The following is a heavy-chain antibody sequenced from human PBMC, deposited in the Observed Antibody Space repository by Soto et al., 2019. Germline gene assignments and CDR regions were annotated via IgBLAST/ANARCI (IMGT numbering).Heavy chain of an antibody. Sequence: ASETLSLTCTVSGASISGFYWSWIRKSAGKGLEWIGRIYATGTTDYNPSLKSRVMMSVDTSKKQFSLKLRSVTTADTAVYYCVRDGTKTLRDWFDPWGQGISVTVSS. V-gene: IGHV4-4*07. CDR3: VRDGTKTLRDWFDP. J-gene: IGHJ5*02. CDR2: IYATGTT. D-gene: IGHD1-1*01. CDR1: GASISGFY.